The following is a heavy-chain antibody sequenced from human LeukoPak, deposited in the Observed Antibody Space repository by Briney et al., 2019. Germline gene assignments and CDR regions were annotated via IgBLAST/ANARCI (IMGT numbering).Heavy chain of an antibody. V-gene: IGHV1-2*02. CDR1: GYTFTGYY. J-gene: IGHJ4*02. D-gene: IGHD6-19*01. Sequence: VASVKVSCKASGYTFTGYYMHWVRQAPGQGLEWMGWINPNSGGTNYAQKFQGRVTMTRDTSISTAYMELSRLRSDDTAVYYCATVAYSSGWEYYFDYWGQGTLVTVSS. CDR3: ATVAYSSGWEYYFDY. CDR2: INPNSGGT.